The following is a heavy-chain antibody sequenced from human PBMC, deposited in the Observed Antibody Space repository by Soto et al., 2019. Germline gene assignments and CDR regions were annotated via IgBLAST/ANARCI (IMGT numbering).Heavy chain of an antibody. V-gene: IGHV1-2*06. CDR1: GYTFTNYY. J-gene: IGHJ1*01. CDR2: INPKTGTT. CDR3: ARVLEARYYYESSGC. D-gene: IGHD3-22*01. Sequence: ASVKVSCKASGYTFTNYYIHWVRQAPGQGLEWVGLINPKTGTTNDAPKFQGRVTMTSDTSTSTAYMELSSLRSEDTAVFYCARVLEARYYYESSGCWG.